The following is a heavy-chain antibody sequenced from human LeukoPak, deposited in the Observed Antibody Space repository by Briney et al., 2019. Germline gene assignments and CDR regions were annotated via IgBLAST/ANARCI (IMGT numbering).Heavy chain of an antibody. V-gene: IGHV1-8*01. CDR1: GFGFSTYD. Sequence: GASVKVSCKASGFGFSTYDINWVRQAAGQGLEWMGWINPKSNITGFAQRFQGRVTMTTTTSINIAYMELGSLTSEDTAVYFCARGRGFLPAASPFDYWGQGTLVTVSS. D-gene: IGHD2-2*01. J-gene: IGHJ4*02. CDR2: INPKSNIT. CDR3: ARGRGFLPAASPFDY.